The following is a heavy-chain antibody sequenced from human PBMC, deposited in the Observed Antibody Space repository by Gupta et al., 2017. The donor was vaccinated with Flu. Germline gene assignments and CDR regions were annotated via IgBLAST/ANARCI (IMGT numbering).Heavy chain of an antibody. CDR1: GFTFGDYA. D-gene: IGHD1-26*01. V-gene: IGHV3-49*03. CDR3: TRDLGWELHPQRTGGFDI. J-gene: IGHJ3*02. CDR2: MRSKGYGGTT. Sequence: EVQLVESGGGLVQPGRSLRLSCTASGFTFGDYAMSWFRQAPGKGLEWVGFMRSKGYGGTTEYAASVKGRFTISRDESKSIANLQMNSLKTEDTAVYYCTRDLGWELHPQRTGGFDIWGQGTMVTVSS.